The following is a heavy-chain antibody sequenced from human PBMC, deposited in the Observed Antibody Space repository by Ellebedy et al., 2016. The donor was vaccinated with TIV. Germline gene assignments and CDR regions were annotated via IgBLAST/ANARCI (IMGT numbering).Heavy chain of an antibody. V-gene: IGHV3-15*01. CDR3: TTDSLGDYIPYYYYGMDV. D-gene: IGHD4-17*01. CDR2: IKSKTDGGTT. J-gene: IGHJ6*02. CDR1: GFTFSDYY. Sequence: GGSLRLXXAASGFTFSDYYMSWIRQAPGKGLEWVGRIKSKTDGGTTDYAAPVKGRFTISRDDSKNTLYLQMNSLKTEDTAVYYCTTDSLGDYIPYYYYGMDVWGQGTTVTVSS.